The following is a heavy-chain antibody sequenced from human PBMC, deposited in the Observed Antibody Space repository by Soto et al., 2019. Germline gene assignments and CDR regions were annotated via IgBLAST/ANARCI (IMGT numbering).Heavy chain of an antibody. V-gene: IGHV3-11*06. D-gene: IGHD2-2*01. CDR2: ISGSSDNI. CDR3: VRDSARIVVVPRVDGDNWLDP. CDR1: GFTFSDYF. Sequence: GGSLRLSCAASGFTFSDYFMSWIRQAPGKGPEWVSFISGSSDNIKYADSVKGRFTISRDNAKNSLYLQMNSLRAEDTAVYYCVRDSARIVVVPRVDGDNWLDPWGQGTLVTVSS. J-gene: IGHJ5*02.